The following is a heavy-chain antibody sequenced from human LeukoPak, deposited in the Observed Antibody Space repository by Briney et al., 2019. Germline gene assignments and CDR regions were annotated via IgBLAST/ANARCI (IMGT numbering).Heavy chain of an antibody. Sequence: VSVKVSCKASGYTFTSYYMHWVRQAPGQGLEWMGIINPSGGSTSYAQKFQGRVTMTRDTSTSTVYMELSSLRSEDTAVYYCASSSSGPSPFDPWGQGTLVTVSS. J-gene: IGHJ5*02. D-gene: IGHD3-22*01. V-gene: IGHV1-46*01. CDR1: GYTFTSYY. CDR3: ASSSSGPSPFDP. CDR2: INPSGGST.